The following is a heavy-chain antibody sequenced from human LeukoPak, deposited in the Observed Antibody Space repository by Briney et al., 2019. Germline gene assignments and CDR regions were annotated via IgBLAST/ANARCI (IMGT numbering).Heavy chain of an antibody. J-gene: IGHJ4*02. D-gene: IGHD1-26*01. CDR3: ARRPRRGFGWDLVHYFDY. V-gene: IGHV4-39*01. CDR1: GGSIRSSYYY. Sequence: PSETLSLTCTVSGGSIRSSYYYWGWIRQPPGKGLEWIGNIYYNGNTYYNPSLKSRVTISVDTSKSQFSLNLNSVTAADTAVYYCARRPRRGFGWDLVHYFDYWGQGTLVTVSS. CDR2: IYYNGNT.